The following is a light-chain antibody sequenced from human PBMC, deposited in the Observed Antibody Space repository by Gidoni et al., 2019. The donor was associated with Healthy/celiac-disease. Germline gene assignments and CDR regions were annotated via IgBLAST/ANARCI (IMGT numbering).Light chain of an antibody. V-gene: IGKV3-20*01. CDR2: GAS. Sequence: EIVLTQSPGTLSLSPGERATLSCRASQSVSSSYLAWYQQKPGQAPRLLIYGASSRATGIPDRFSGNGSGTDFTLTISRLEPEEFAVYYCQQYGSSPTFXXXTKVEIK. CDR1: QSVSSSY. J-gene: IGKJ1*01. CDR3: QQYGSSPT.